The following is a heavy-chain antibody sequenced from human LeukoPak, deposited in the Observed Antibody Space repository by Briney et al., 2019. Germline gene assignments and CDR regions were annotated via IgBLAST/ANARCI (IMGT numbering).Heavy chain of an antibody. V-gene: IGHV1-8*01. CDR3: ALNYYDYVWGSYRYTPSHY. CDR2: MNPNSGNT. D-gene: IGHD3-16*02. J-gene: IGHJ4*02. CDR1: GYTFTSYD. Sequence: ASVKVSCKASGYTFTSYDINWVRQATGQGLEWMGWMNPNSGNTGYAQKFQGRVTMTRNTSLSTAYMELSSLRSEDTAVYYCALNYYDYVWGSYRYTPSHYWGQGTLVTVSS.